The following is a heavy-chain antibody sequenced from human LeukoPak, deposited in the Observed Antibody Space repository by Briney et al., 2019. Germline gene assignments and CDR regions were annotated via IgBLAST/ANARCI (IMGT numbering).Heavy chain of an antibody. CDR2: ISGSSGST. D-gene: IGHD4-17*01. V-gene: IGHV3-23*01. J-gene: IGHJ4*02. Sequence: GGSLRLSCAASGVXFINYAISWVRQAPEKGLEWVSGISGSSGSTYYADSVKGRFTISRDNSKNTLYLQMNSLRAEDTAVYYCAKLGYGDGGDYWGQGTLVTVSS. CDR3: AKLGYGDGGDY. CDR1: GVXFINYA.